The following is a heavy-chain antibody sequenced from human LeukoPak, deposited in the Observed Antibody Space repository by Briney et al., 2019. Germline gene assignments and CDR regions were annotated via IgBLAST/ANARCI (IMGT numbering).Heavy chain of an antibody. J-gene: IGHJ6*03. CDR3: ARDSGKDYYMDV. D-gene: IGHD4-23*01. Sequence: GGSLRLSCVASGFTVSSDYMSWVRQAPGKGLEWVSVIYSAGSTFYSDSVKGRFTISRDDSKNTLYLQMDSLRDEDTAVYYCARDSGKDYYMDVWAKGPRSPSP. CDR1: GFTVSSDY. CDR2: IYSAGST. V-gene: IGHV3-53*01.